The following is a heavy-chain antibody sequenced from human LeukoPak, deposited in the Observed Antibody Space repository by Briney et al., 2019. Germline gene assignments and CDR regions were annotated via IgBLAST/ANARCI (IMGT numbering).Heavy chain of an antibody. V-gene: IGHV3-7*01. CDR3: ARSYGAFSGPVAY. J-gene: IGHJ4*02. CDR1: GFTVSSTY. CDR2: INQDGSEK. D-gene: IGHD4-17*01. Sequence: GGSLRLSCAASGFTVSSTYMTWVRQAPGKGLEWVANINQDGSEKHYVDSVKGRFTISRDNAKNSLYLQMNSLRAEDTAVYYCARSYGAFSGPVAYWGQGTLVTLSS.